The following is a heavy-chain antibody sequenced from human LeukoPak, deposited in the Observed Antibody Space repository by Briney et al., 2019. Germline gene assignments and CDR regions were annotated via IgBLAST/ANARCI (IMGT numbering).Heavy chain of an antibody. J-gene: IGHJ4*02. CDR1: GYTFTGYY. CDR2: INPNSGGT. V-gene: IGHV1-2*02. D-gene: IGHD6-19*01. Sequence: ASVKVSCKASGYTFTGYYMHWVRQAPGQGLEWMGWINPNSGGTNYAQKFQGRVTMTRDTSISTAYMELSRLRSDDTAVYYCARDLDSSGWYGPIDYWGQGILVTVSS. CDR3: ARDLDSSGWYGPIDY.